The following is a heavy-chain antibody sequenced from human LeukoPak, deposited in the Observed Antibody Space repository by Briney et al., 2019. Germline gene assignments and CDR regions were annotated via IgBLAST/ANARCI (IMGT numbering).Heavy chain of an antibody. CDR1: GFTFDDYA. CDR3: TRIGY. J-gene: IGHJ4*02. CDR2: ISWNGGSI. D-gene: IGHD2-15*01. V-gene: IGHV3-9*01. Sequence: GGSLRLSCAASGFTFDDYAMHWVRQAPGKGLEWVSGISWNGGSIAYADSVKGRFTIPRDNAKNSLYLQMNSLRAEDTALYYCTRIGYWGQGTLVTVSS.